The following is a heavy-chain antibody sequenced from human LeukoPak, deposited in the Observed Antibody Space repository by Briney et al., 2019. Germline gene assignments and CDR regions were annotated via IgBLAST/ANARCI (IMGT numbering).Heavy chain of an antibody. CDR2: INTNTGNP. Sequence: ASVKVPCKASGYTFTKYAINWVRQVPGQGLEWMGRINTNTGNPTYAQAFTGRFVFSLDTSVSTAYLQISSLKAEDTAVYYCATEGPYSSSSEWFDPWGQGTLVTVSS. V-gene: IGHV7-4-1*02. D-gene: IGHD6-6*01. CDR3: ATEGPYSSSSEWFDP. J-gene: IGHJ5*02. CDR1: GYTFTKYA.